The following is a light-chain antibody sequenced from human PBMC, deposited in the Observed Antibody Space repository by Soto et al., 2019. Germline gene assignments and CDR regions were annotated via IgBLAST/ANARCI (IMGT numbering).Light chain of an antibody. CDR2: AAS. V-gene: IGKV1-39*01. Sequence: DIQMTQSPSSLSASGGDRVNITCRASQSIAGYLNWYQQKPGKAPKLLIYAASSLESGVPSRFSGSGSGTDFTLTISSLQPEDLATYYCQQSFSTPPGVAFSPGTKVDI. CDR1: QSIAGY. J-gene: IGKJ3*01. CDR3: QQSFSTPPGVA.